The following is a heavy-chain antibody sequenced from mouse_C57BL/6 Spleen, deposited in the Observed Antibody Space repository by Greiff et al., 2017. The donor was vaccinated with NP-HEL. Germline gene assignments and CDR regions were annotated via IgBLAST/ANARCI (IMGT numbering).Heavy chain of an antibody. CDR1: GYSFTGYY. V-gene: IGHV1-42*01. CDR2: INPSTGGT. CDR3: ARYDYHVDY. J-gene: IGHJ2*01. D-gene: IGHD2-4*01. Sequence: VQLQQSGPELVKPGASVKISCKASGYSFTGYYMNWVKQSPEQSLEWIGEINPSTGGTTYNQKFKAKATLTVDKSSSTAYMQLKSLTSEDSAVYYCARYDYHVDYWGQGTTLTVAS.